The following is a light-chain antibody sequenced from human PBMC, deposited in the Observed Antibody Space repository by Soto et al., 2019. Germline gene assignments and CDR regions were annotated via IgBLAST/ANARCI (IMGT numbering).Light chain of an antibody. Sequence: QSVLTQPPSVSGAPGQRVTISCTGSSSNIGAGYDVHWYQQLPGTAPKLLIHGNNNRPSGVPDRFSGSKSGTSASLAITGLQAEDEADYYCQSYDSSLSAAGVFGGGTKLTVL. V-gene: IGLV1-40*01. CDR3: QSYDSSLSAAGV. CDR1: SSNIGAGYD. J-gene: IGLJ2*01. CDR2: GNN.